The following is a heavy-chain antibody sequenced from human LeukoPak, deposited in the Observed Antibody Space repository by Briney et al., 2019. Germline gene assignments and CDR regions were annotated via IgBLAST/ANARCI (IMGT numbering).Heavy chain of an antibody. CDR3: ARGSSYYDFWSGYYAYSNSDYFDY. D-gene: IGHD3-3*01. J-gene: IGHJ4*02. Sequence: ASVKVSCKASGGTFSSYAIRWVGQAAGQGVEGMGGIIAIFGTGNFAQKFQGRVTITADDSTRTAYMELSSLRSEDTAVYYCARGSSYYDFWSGYYAYSNSDYFDYWGQGTLVTVSS. CDR1: GGTFSSYA. CDR2: IIAIFGTG. V-gene: IGHV1-69*13.